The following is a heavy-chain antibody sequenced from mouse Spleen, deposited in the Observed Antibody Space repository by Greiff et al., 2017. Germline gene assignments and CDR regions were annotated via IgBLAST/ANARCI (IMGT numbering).Heavy chain of an antibody. Sequence: EVMLVESGGGLVKPGGSLKLSCAASGFTFSSYAMSWVRQTPEKRLEWVASISSGGSYTYYPDSVKGRFTISRDNAKNTLYLQMSSLRSEDTAMYYCARRTITYAMDYWGQGTSVTVSS. CDR1: GFTFSSYA. D-gene: IGHD2-4*01. J-gene: IGHJ4*01. CDR2: ISSGGSYT. V-gene: IGHV5-9-1*01. CDR3: ARRTITYAMDY.